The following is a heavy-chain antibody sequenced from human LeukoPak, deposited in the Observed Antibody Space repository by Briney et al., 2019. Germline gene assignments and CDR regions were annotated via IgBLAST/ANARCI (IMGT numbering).Heavy chain of an antibody. V-gene: IGHV3-48*03. CDR2: ISSSGSTI. CDR1: GFTFSSYE. J-gene: IGHJ4*02. D-gene: IGHD2-15*01. Sequence: GGSLRLSCAASGFTFSSYEMNWVRQAPGKGLGRVSYISSSGSTIYYADSVKGRFTISRVNAKNSLYLQMNSLSAEDTAVYYCARIGYCSGGSCYSLGLFDYWGQGTLVTVSS. CDR3: ARIGYCSGGSCYSLGLFDY.